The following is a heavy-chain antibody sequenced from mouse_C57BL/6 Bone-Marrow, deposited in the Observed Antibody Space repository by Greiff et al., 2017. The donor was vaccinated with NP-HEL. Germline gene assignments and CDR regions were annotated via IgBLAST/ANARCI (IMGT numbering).Heavy chain of an antibody. CDR1: GYTFTDYY. CDR3: ARSGITTVVATDYAMDY. D-gene: IGHD1-1*01. J-gene: IGHJ4*01. CDR2: IFPGSGST. V-gene: IGHV1-75*01. Sequence: QVQLQQSGPELVKPGASVKISCKASGYTFTDYYINWVKQRPGQGLEWIGWIFPGSGSTYYNEKFKGKATLTVDKSPSTAYMLLSSLTSEDSAVYVCARSGITTVVATDYAMDYWGQGTSVTVSS.